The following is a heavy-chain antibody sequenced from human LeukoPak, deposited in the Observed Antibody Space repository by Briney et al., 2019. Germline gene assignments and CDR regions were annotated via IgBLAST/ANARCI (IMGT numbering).Heavy chain of an antibody. V-gene: IGHV3-11*01. CDR2: ISNSGAII. J-gene: IGHJ4*02. Sequence: GGSLKLSCAASGFAFRDYYMDWVRQAPGKGLEWVAYISNSGAIIYYAESVKGRFTISRDNAKNSLYLQMNSLRAEDTALYYCARDLAMAGRDLDYWGQGTLVTVSS. CDR1: GFAFRDYY. D-gene: IGHD6-19*01. CDR3: ARDLAMAGRDLDY.